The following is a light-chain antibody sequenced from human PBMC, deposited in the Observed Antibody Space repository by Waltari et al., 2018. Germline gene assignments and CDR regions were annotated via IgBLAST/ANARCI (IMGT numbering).Light chain of an antibody. CDR1: QSVLYSSNNKNY. CDR2: WAS. Sequence: DIVMTQSPDSLAASLGERATINCKSSQSVLYSSNNKNYFAWYQQKPGQPPKLLIYWASTRESGVPDRFSGSGSGTDFTLTISSLQAEDVAVYYCQQYYSTPWKFGQGTKVEIK. V-gene: IGKV4-1*01. J-gene: IGKJ1*01. CDR3: QQYYSTPWK.